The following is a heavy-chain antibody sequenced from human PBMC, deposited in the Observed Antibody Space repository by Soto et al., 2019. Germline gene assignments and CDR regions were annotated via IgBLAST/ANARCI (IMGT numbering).Heavy chain of an antibody. CDR2: IIPMFGTT. CDR1: GGTFAGNP. V-gene: IGHV1-69*13. D-gene: IGHD6-6*01. CDR3: ARENSIASLSYYYGMGV. J-gene: IGHJ6*02. Sequence: SVKVSCKASGGTFAGNPISWVRQAPGRGLEWMGGIIPMFGTTNYAQKFQGRVTITADESTTTAYMELNSLRSEDTAVYYCARENSIASLSYYYGMGVWGQGTTVTVSS.